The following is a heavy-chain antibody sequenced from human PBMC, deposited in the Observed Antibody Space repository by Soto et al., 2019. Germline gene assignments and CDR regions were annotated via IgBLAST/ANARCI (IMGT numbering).Heavy chain of an antibody. D-gene: IGHD3-10*01. CDR1: GDTFNFYS. V-gene: IGHV1-69*02. CDR3: ASSYGSGYRAFDY. J-gene: IGHJ4*02. CDR2: VNPIVSMS. Sequence: QVQLVQSGAEVKRPGSSVKVSCKASGDTFNFYSINWVRQAPGLGREWMGRVNPIVSMSNYAQKFQGRVTMTADKSTSTAYMELSSLRSADTAIYYCASSYGSGYRAFDYWGQGALVTGSS.